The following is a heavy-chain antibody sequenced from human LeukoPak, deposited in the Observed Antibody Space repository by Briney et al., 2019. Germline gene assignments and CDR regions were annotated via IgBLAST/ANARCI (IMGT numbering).Heavy chain of an antibody. D-gene: IGHD5-12*01. CDR1: GYTFTDYY. J-gene: IGHJ4*02. CDR2: INPSSGGT. Sequence: ASVKVSCKASGYTFTDYYVHWVRQAPGQGLEWMGRINPSSGGTNYAPRFQGRVTMTRDTSISTAYMELRRLRSDDAAVYYCARGDTGYDSDFEYWGQGTLVTVSS. V-gene: IGHV1-2*06. CDR3: ARGDTGYDSDFEY.